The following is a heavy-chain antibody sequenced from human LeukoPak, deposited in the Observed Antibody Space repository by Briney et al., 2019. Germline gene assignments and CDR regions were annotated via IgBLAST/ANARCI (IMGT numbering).Heavy chain of an antibody. CDR1: GFTFSSYG. CDR2: ISYDGSNK. V-gene: IGHV3-30*03. J-gene: IGHJ6*02. D-gene: IGHD4-17*01. Sequence: SGGSLRLSCAASGFTFSSYGMHWVRQAPGKGLEWVAVISYDGSNKYYADSVKGRFTISRDNSKNTLYLQMNSLRAEDTAVYYCASIGPYGDSDYYGMDVWGQGTTVTVSS. CDR3: ASIGPYGDSDYYGMDV.